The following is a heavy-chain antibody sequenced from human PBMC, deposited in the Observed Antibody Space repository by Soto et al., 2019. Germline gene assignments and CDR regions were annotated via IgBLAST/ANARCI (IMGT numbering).Heavy chain of an antibody. V-gene: IGHV4-34*01. CDR1: GGSFRGYY. Sequence: SQTLSLTCAVYGGSFRGYYWSWIRQPPGKGLEWIGEINHSGSTNYNPSLKSRVTISVDTSKNQFSLKLSSVTAADTAVYYCAGKLVMVRGVIMIPYWGQGTLVTVSS. CDR3: AGKLVMVRGVIMIPY. J-gene: IGHJ4*02. CDR2: INHSGST. D-gene: IGHD3-10*01.